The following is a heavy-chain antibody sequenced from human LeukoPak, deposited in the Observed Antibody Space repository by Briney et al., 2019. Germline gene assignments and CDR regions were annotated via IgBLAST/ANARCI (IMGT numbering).Heavy chain of an antibody. D-gene: IGHD6-19*01. CDR1: GFTFSSYI. CDR3: ATSSIALAGTVDY. J-gene: IGHJ4*02. CDR2: ISSSSAYI. Sequence: GGSLRLSCAASGFTFSSYIMNWVRQAPGKRPEWVSSISSSSAYIYYADSVKGRFTISRDNAKSSLFLQMNSLRDEDTAVYYCATSSIALAGTVDYWGQGTLVTVSS. V-gene: IGHV3-21*01.